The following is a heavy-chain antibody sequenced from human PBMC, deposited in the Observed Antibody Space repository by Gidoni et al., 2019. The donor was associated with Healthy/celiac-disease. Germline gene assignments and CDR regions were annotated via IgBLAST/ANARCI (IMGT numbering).Heavy chain of an antibody. CDR2: ISGSGGSK. J-gene: IGHJ4*02. CDR1: GFTVSSYA. D-gene: IGHD6-13*01. V-gene: IGHV3-23*01. CDR3: AKELAAAGY. Sequence: EVQLLESGVGLVQPGGSLRLSCAASGFTVSSYAMSWVRQAPGKGREWVSAISGSGGSKYDADSGKGRFTIYRDNSKNTLYLQMNSLRAEDTAVYYCAKELAAAGYWGQGTLVTVSS.